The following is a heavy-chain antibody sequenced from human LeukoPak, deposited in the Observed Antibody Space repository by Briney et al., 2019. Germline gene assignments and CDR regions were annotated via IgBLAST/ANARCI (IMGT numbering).Heavy chain of an antibody. J-gene: IGHJ6*02. CDR1: GYTFTSYG. Sequence: ASVEVSCKASGYTFTSYGISWVRQAPGQGLEWMGWISAYYGNTNYAQKLQGRVTLTTDTSTSTAYMELRSLTSDDTAVYFCARADDISPRYYYGMDVWGPGTTVSVSS. CDR3: ARADDISPRYYYGMDV. V-gene: IGHV1-18*01. CDR2: ISAYYGNT. D-gene: IGHD3-9*01.